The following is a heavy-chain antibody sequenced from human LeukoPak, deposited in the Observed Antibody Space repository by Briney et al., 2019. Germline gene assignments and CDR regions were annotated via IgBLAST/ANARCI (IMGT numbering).Heavy chain of an antibody. J-gene: IGHJ4*02. Sequence: PSETLSLTCAVSGGSISSSNWWSWVRQPPGKGREWIGEIYHSGSTNYNPSLKSRVTISVDKSKNQFSLKLSSVTAADTAVYYCARDLAAEVATVGYWGQGTLVTVSS. D-gene: IGHD5-12*01. CDR3: ARDLAAEVATVGY. CDR1: GGSISSSNW. CDR2: IYHSGST. V-gene: IGHV4-4*02.